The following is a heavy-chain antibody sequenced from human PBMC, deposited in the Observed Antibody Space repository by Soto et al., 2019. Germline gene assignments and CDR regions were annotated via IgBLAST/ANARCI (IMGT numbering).Heavy chain of an antibody. CDR3: AREDSSPSWIDY. J-gene: IGHJ4*02. CDR2: INPNSGGT. CDR1: GYTFTGYY. D-gene: IGHD6-13*01. V-gene: IGHV1-2*04. Sequence: ASVKVSCKAAGYTFTGYYMHWVRQAPGQGLEWMGWINPNSGGTNYAQKFQGWVTMTRDTSISTAYMELSRLRSDDTAVYYCAREDSSPSWIDYWGRGTLVTVSS.